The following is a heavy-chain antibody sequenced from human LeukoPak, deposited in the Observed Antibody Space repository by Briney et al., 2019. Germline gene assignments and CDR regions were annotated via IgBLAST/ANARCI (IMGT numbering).Heavy chain of an antibody. D-gene: IGHD1-7*01. Sequence: GGSLRLSCAASGFTFSSYGMHWVRQAPGKGLEWVAVISCGGSNKYYADSVKGRFTISRDNSKNTLYLQMNSLRAEDTAVYYCARDSTGTTSLSFDIWGQGTMVTVSS. V-gene: IGHV3-30*03. CDR2: ISCGGSNK. CDR3: ARDSTGTTSLSFDI. J-gene: IGHJ3*02. CDR1: GFTFSSYG.